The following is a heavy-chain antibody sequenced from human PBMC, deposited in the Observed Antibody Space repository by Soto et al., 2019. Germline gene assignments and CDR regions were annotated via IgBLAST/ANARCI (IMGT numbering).Heavy chain of an antibody. D-gene: IGHD1-26*01. CDR1: GYTFSTYA. V-gene: IGHV1-3*01. CDR3: ARSSGGNCGIIIEGTNWFAP. Sequence: ASVKVSCKASGYTFSTYALHWVRQAPGQGLEWMGWINGGNGHTRYSQKFKGRVTLTRDTSASTVYMEVSSLTSEDTAMYYCARSSGGNCGIIIEGTNWFAPWGQGTLVTVSS. J-gene: IGHJ5*02. CDR2: INGGNGHT.